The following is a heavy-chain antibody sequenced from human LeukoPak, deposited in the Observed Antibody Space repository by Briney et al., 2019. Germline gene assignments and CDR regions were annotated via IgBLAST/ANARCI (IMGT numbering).Heavy chain of an antibody. CDR1: GGSISSYY. Sequence: SETLSLTCTVSGGSISSYYWSWIRQPPGKRLEWIGYIYHSGSTNYNSSLKSRVTISVDTSKNQFSLKLSSVTAADTAVYYCARHFAYSSSSYFDYWGQGSLVTVSS. CDR2: IYHSGST. D-gene: IGHD6-6*01. J-gene: IGHJ4*02. CDR3: ARHFAYSSSSYFDY. V-gene: IGHV4-59*08.